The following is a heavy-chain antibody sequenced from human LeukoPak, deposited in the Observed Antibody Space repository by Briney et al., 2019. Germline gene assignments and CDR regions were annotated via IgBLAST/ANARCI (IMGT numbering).Heavy chain of an antibody. V-gene: IGHV4-30-4*07. D-gene: IGHD4-23*01. Sequence: SETLSFTCAVSGGSISSGGYSWSWLRPPPGKGLEWFGYIYYSGSAYYNPSLKSRVTISVDTSKNQFSLKLSSVTGADTAVYYCAGPGGNSLDYWGQGTLVTVSS. CDR2: IYYSGSA. CDR3: AGPGGNSLDY. CDR1: GGSISSGGYS. J-gene: IGHJ4*02.